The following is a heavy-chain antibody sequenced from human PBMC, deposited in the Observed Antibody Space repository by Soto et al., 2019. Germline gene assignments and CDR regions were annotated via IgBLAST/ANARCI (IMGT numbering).Heavy chain of an antibody. D-gene: IGHD4-17*01. Sequence: SETLSLTCAVSGGSISSGGYSWSWIRQPPGKGLEWIGYIYHSGSTYYNPSLKSRVTISVDRSKNQFSLKLSSVTAADTAVYYCARGVPVRFDYWGRGTLVTVSS. CDR3: ARGVPVRFDY. CDR1: GGSISSGGYS. CDR2: IYHSGST. J-gene: IGHJ4*02. V-gene: IGHV4-30-2*01.